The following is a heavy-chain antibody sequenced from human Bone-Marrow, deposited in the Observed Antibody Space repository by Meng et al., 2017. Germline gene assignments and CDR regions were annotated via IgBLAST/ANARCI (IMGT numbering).Heavy chain of an antibody. CDR2: IDPKSDNT. V-gene: IGHV1-2*06. CDR3: ARDEDISAAGYLLGDF. D-gene: IGHD6-13*01. Sequence: AEVRASWAECKKPGASGKVSCKASGDTFAAYWIQWVRQAPGQGLEWMGRIDPKSDNTHYAQKFQGRVTMTRDTSISTAYMELSGLRSDDTAVYYCARDEDISAAGYLLGDFWGQGTLVTVSS. J-gene: IGHJ4*02. CDR1: GDTFAAYW.